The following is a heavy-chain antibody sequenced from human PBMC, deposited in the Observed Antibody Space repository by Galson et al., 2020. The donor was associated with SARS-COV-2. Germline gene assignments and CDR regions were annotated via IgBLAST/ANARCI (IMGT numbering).Heavy chain of an antibody. V-gene: IGHV5-51*01. Sequence: GESLKISCRTSGYSFTNYWIGWVRQMPGKGLEWMGHIYPDDSYTIYSPSFQGQVTISADKSISTAFLQWSSLKASDTAIYYCARHGASSGWYEGIDYWGQGTLVTVSS. D-gene: IGHD6-19*01. CDR3: ARHGASSGWYEGIDY. J-gene: IGHJ4*02. CDR2: IYPDDSYT. CDR1: GYSFTNYW.